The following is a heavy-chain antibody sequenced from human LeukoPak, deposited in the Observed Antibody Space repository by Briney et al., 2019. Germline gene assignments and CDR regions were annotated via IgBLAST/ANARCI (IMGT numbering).Heavy chain of an antibody. CDR2: IRGSGDNT. D-gene: IGHD1-1*01. Sequence: GGSLRLSCAASGFTFSSYAMSWVRQAPGKGLEWVSLIRGSGDNTYYADSVKGRFTIARDNSKNTLHLQMNSLRAEDTAVYYCAKLNDNYYYYGMDVWGQGTTATVSS. CDR3: AKLNDNYYYYGMDV. V-gene: IGHV3-23*01. CDR1: GFTFSSYA. J-gene: IGHJ6*02.